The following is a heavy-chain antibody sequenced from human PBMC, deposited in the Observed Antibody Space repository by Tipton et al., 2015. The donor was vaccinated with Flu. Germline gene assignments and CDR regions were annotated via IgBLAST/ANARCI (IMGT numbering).Heavy chain of an antibody. J-gene: IGHJ4*02. CDR1: GFTFSDDY. CDR3: ARDWTAQGLGEG. CDR2: ISSSGSTI. V-gene: IGHV3-11*04. D-gene: IGHD3/OR15-3a*01. Sequence: SLRLSCAASGFTFSDDYMSWIRQAPGKGLEWVSHISSSGSTINYADSVKGRFTISRDNAKNSLYLQMNSLRAEDTAVYYCARDWTAQGLGEGWGQGTLVTVSS.